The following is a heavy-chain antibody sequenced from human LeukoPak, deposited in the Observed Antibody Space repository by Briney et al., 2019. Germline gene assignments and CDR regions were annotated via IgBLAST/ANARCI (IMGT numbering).Heavy chain of an antibody. Sequence: VASVKVSCKASGYTFTTYYIHWARQAPGQGLEWMGWINPNSGETNYAQKFHGRVTMTRGTSCSTAYMELSSLRSDDTAVYYCARGSEGTRSYLAFDVWGQGTVVTVSS. CDR3: ARGSEGTRSYLAFDV. CDR2: INPNSGET. CDR1: GYTFTTYY. J-gene: IGHJ3*01. V-gene: IGHV1-2*02. D-gene: IGHD2-21*01.